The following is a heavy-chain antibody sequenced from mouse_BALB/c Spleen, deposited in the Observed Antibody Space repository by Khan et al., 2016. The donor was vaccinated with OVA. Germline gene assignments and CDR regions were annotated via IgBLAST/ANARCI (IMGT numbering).Heavy chain of an antibody. D-gene: IGHD1-1*01. CDR3: ARIAYYYDGEGFAY. Sequence: EVELLESGGDLVKPGGSLKLSCAVSGFTFSTYGMSWVRPPPDKRLEWVATVSTGGHYTYYPATVKGRFTISRDNAKNTLYLQMSSLKSEDTAMFYCARIAYYYDGEGFAYWGQGTMLTVSA. CDR1: GFTFSTYG. V-gene: IGHV5-6*01. CDR2: VSTGGHYT. J-gene: IGHJ3*01.